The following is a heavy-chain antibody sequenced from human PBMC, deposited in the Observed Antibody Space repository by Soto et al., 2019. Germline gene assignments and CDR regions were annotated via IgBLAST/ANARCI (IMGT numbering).Heavy chain of an antibody. V-gene: IGHV3-23*01. CDR1: GFTFSNYA. CDR2: ITASGGST. D-gene: IGHD6-25*01. Sequence: PGGSLSLSCAASGFTFSNYAMSWVRQAPGKGLDWVSAITASGGSTYHADSVKGRFTISRDNSKNTLYLQMNSLRAEDTAVYYCAKGSAHGSPYYFDYWGQGTLVTVSS. J-gene: IGHJ4*02. CDR3: AKGSAHGSPYYFDY.